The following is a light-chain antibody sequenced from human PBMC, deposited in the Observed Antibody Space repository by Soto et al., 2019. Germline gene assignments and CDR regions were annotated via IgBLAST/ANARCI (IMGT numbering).Light chain of an antibody. V-gene: IGKV1-6*01. J-gene: IGKJ1*01. CDR3: LQDYNYPLT. CDR1: QSISSW. CDR2: AAS. Sequence: PSTLSASVGDRVTITCRASQSISSWLAWYQQKPGKAPKLLIYAASSLQSGVPSRFSGSGSGTDFTLTISSLQPEDFATYYCLQDYNYPLTFGQGTKVDIK.